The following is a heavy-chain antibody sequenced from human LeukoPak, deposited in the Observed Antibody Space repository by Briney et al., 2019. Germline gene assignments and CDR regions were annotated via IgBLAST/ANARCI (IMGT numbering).Heavy chain of an antibody. CDR3: ARGIAAAGTDY. J-gene: IGHJ4*02. CDR2: IYYSGST. V-gene: IGHV4-59*01. D-gene: IGHD6-13*01. CDR1: AGSISSYY. Sequence: SETLSLTCTGSAGSISSYYWSWIRQPPGKGLEWNGYIYYSGSTNYNPSLKSRVTISVDTSKNQFSLKLSSVTAAYTAVYYCARGIAAAGTDYWGQGTLVTVSS.